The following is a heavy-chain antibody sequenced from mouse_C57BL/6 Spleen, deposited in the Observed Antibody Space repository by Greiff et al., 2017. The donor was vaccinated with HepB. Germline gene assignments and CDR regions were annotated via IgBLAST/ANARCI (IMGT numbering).Heavy chain of an antibody. CDR2: IDPSDSYT. Sequence: QVQLQQPGAELVKPGASVKLSCNASGYTFTSYWMQWVKQRPGQGLEWIGGIDPSDSYTNYNQKFKGKATLTVDTSYSTAYMQLSSLTSEDSAVYYCARSYYSNYEGAMDYWGQGTSVTVSS. V-gene: IGHV1-50*01. CDR1: GYTFTSYW. D-gene: IGHD2-5*01. CDR3: ARSYYSNYEGAMDY. J-gene: IGHJ4*01.